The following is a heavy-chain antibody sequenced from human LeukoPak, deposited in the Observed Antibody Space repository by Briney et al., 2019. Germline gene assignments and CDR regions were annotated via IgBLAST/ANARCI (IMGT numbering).Heavy chain of an antibody. V-gene: IGHV3-23*01. CDR2: ISGSGGST. CDR3: ARAGSSWSRSDWFDP. Sequence: GGSLRLSCAASGFNFSNYAMSWVRQAPGKGLEWVSAISGSGGSTYYADSVKGRFTISRDNSKNTLYLQMSSLRAEDTAVYYCARAGSSWSRSDWFDPWGQGTLVTVSS. J-gene: IGHJ5*02. D-gene: IGHD6-13*01. CDR1: GFNFSNYA.